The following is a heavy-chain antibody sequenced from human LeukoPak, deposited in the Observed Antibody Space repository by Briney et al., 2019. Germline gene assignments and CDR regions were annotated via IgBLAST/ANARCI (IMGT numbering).Heavy chain of an antibody. V-gene: IGHV3-43*02. CDR3: VKDIQLST. D-gene: IGHD5-24*01. J-gene: IGHJ3*01. CDR2: ISGDSHST. CDR1: GFTFDDYA. Sequence: GGSLRLSCAASGFTFDDYAMHWVRQAPGKGLEWVSLISGDSHSTFYADSVKGRFTISRDNSNHTLSLQMNSLRVEDTAIYYCVKDIQLSTWGLGTMVTVSS.